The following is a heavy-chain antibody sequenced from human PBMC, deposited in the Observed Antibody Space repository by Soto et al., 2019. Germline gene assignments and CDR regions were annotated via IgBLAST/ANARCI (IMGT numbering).Heavy chain of an antibody. D-gene: IGHD4-4*01. Sequence: QVQLVESGGGVVQPGRSLRLSCAASGFTFSSYGMHWVRQAPGKGLEWVAVIWYDGSNKYYADSVKGRFTISRDNSKNTLYMQMNSLRAEDTAVYYCASWRLQGFDPWGQGTLVTVSS. CDR2: IWYDGSNK. CDR1: GFTFSSYG. V-gene: IGHV3-33*03. CDR3: ASWRLQGFDP. J-gene: IGHJ5*02.